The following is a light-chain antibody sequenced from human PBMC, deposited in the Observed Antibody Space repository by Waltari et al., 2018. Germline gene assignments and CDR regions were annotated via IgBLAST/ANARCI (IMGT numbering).Light chain of an antibody. CDR1: SGHSSNV. CDR2: VNSDGSH. CDR3: QTGGHGTWV. J-gene: IGLJ3*02. Sequence: HLVLTQSPSASASLGASVKLTCTLSSGHSSNVIAWLQQQPEKGPRYLMKVNSDGSHSKGDGIPDRFSGSSSGAERYLTISSLQSEDEADYYCQTGGHGTWVFGGGTKLTVL. V-gene: IGLV4-69*01.